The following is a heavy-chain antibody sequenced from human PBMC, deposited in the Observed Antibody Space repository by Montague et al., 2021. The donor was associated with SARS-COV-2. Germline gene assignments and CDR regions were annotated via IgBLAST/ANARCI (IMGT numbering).Heavy chain of an antibody. CDR3: TRSWGWKEPHYYFDH. CDR1: GDSVSSNSAA. Sequence: CAISGDSVSSNSAAWNWIRQSPSGGLEWLGRTYFRSKWYSEYAFSVKGRITINADTSTNQFSLQVNSVTPEDTAIYYCTRSWGWKEPHYYFDHWGQGTLVIVSS. CDR2: TYFRSKWYS. J-gene: IGHJ4*02. D-gene: IGHD1-14*01. V-gene: IGHV6-1*01.